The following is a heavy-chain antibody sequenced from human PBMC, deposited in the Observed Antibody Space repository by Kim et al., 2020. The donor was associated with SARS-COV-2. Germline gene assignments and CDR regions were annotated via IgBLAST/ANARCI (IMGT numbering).Heavy chain of an antibody. V-gene: IGHV3-33*08. J-gene: IGHJ3*02. CDR1: GFTFSSYG. CDR2: IWYDGSNK. Sequence: GGSLRLSCAASGFTFSSYGMHWVRQAPGKGLEWVAVIWYDGSNKYYADSVKGRFTISRDNSKNTLYLQMNSLRAEDTAVYYCARGDSGSYNGAFDIWGQGTMVTVSS. CDR3: ARGDSGSYNGAFDI. D-gene: IGHD1-26*01.